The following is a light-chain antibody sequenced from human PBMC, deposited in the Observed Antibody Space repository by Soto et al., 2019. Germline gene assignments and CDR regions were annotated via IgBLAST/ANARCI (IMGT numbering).Light chain of an antibody. J-gene: IGLJ2*01. V-gene: IGLV2-14*01. Sequence: QSALTQPASVSGSPGQWITISCTGSSSDVGAYNYVSWYQQHPGKAPRLMIYEVTNRPSGVSNRFSGSKSGNTASLTISGLRAEDEADYYCSSYTSGSTLVVFGGGTKLTVL. CDR1: SSDVGAYNY. CDR3: SSYTSGSTLVV. CDR2: EVT.